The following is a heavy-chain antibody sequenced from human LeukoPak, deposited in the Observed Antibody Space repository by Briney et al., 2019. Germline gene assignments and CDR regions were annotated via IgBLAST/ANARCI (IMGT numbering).Heavy chain of an antibody. D-gene: IGHD3-10*01. J-gene: IGHJ4*02. Sequence: GESLKISCKGSGYSFTSYWIGWVRQMPGKGLEWMGIIYPGDSDTRYSPSFQGQVTISADKSISTAYLQWSSLKASDTAMYYCARLVVYYGSGSYFDYWGQGTLVTVSS. V-gene: IGHV5-51*01. CDR2: IYPGDSDT. CDR3: ARLVVYYGSGSYFDY. CDR1: GYSFTSYW.